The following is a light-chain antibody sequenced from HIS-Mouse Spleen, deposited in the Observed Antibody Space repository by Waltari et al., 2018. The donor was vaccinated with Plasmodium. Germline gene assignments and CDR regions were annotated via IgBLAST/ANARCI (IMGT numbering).Light chain of an antibody. CDR1: SSDVGGYNY. Sequence: QSALTQPASVSGSPGQSITISCTGTSSDVGGYNYVSWYQQHPGKAPKLMIYEVSNRPPGVSNRFSGSKSDNTASLTIAGLQAEDEADYYCSSYTSSSTLLYVFGTGTKVTVL. J-gene: IGLJ1*01. CDR3: SSYTSSSTLLYV. CDR2: EVS. V-gene: IGLV2-14*01.